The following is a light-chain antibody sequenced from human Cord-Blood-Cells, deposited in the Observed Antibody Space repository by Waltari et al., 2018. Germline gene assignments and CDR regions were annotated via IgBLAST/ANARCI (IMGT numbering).Light chain of an antibody. J-gene: IGKJ1*01. Sequence: DIQMTQSPSTLSASVGDRVTITCRASQSISSWLAWYQQKPGKAPKLLIYYASSLESGVPSRFSGSGSGTEFTLTISSLQPDDFATDYCQQYNSYWAFGQGTKVEIK. V-gene: IGKV1-5*01. CDR2: YAS. CDR3: QQYNSYWA. CDR1: QSISSW.